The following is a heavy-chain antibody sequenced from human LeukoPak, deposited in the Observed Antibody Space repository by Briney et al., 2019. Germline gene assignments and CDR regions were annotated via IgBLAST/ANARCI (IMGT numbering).Heavy chain of an antibody. CDR2: IYHSGST. Sequence: PSETLSLTCAVSGGSISSGGYSWSWIRQPPGKGLEWIGYIYHSGSTYYNPSLKSRVTISVDRSKNQFSLKLSSVTAADTAVYYCARGYYDFWSGYYNYYYYMDVWGKGTTVTVSS. D-gene: IGHD3-3*01. J-gene: IGHJ6*03. V-gene: IGHV4-30-2*01. CDR1: GGSISSGGYS. CDR3: ARGYYDFWSGYYNYYYYMDV.